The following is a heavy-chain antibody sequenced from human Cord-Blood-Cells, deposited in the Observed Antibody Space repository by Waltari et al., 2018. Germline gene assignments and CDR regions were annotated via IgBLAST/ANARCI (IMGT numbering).Heavy chain of an antibody. Sequence: QVQLQESGPGLVKPSETLSLTCTVSGGSISSYYWIWIRQPPGKGLEWIGYIYYSGSTNYNPYLKSRVTISVDTSKNQFSLKLSSVTAADTAVYYCARGSTVVNFDYWGQGTLVTVSS. CDR1: GGSISSYY. CDR2: IYYSGST. J-gene: IGHJ4*02. D-gene: IGHD4-17*01. CDR3: ARGSTVVNFDY. V-gene: IGHV4-59*01.